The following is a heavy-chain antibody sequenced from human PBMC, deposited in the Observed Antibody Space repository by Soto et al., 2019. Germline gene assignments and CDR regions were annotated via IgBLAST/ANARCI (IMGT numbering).Heavy chain of an antibody. D-gene: IGHD1-1*01. CDR3: ARDRGGLERHGPHIFDY. J-gene: IGHJ4*02. CDR2: IIPIFGTA. V-gene: IGHV1-69*01. Sequence: QVQLVQSGAEVKKPGSSVKVSCKASGGTFSNYAISWVRQAPGQGLEWMGGIIPIFGTANYAQKFQGRVTITADESTSTAYMELSSLRSEDTAVYYCARDRGGLERHGPHIFDYWGQGTLVTVSS. CDR1: GGTFSNYA.